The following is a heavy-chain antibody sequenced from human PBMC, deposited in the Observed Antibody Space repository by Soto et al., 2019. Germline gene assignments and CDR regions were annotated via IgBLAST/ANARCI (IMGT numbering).Heavy chain of an antibody. V-gene: IGHV4-34*01. CDR3: ASRLTTVTRGTVDY. Sequence: SETLSLTCAVYGGSFSGYYWSWIRQPPGKGLEWIGEINHSGSTNYNPSLKSRVTISVDTSKNQFSLMLSSVTAADTAVYYCASRLTTVTRGTVDYWGQGTLVTVSS. CDR2: INHSGST. J-gene: IGHJ4*02. D-gene: IGHD4-17*01. CDR1: GGSFSGYY.